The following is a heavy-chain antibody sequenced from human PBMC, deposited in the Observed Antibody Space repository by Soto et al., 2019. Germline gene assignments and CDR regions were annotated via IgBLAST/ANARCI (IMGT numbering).Heavy chain of an antibody. V-gene: IGHV3-13*01. Sequence: GGSLRLSCAASGFTFSSYDMHWVRQATGKGLEWVSAIGTAGDTYYPGSVKGRFTISRENAKNSLYLQMNSLRAEDTAVYYCARDREYSLYGMDVWGQGTTVTVS. J-gene: IGHJ6*02. D-gene: IGHD6-6*01. CDR3: ARDREYSLYGMDV. CDR1: GFTFSSYD. CDR2: IGTAGDT.